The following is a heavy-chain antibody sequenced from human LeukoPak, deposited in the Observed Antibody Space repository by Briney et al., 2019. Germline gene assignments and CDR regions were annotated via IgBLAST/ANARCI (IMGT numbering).Heavy chain of an antibody. D-gene: IGHD3-16*01. J-gene: IGHJ5*02. V-gene: IGHV4-59*01. Sequence: ETSETLSLTCTVSGASISRDYWSWIRQPPGKGLEYIGYIYNSGSTSYNPCLKSRVTISADTSKNQFSLKLSSVTAADTAVYYCARSDYSYVWGPSWGQGTLVTVSS. CDR3: ARSDYSYVWGPS. CDR1: GASISRDY. CDR2: IYNSGST.